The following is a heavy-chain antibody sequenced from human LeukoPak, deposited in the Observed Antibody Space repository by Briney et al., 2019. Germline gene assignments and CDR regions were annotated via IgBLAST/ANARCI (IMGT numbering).Heavy chain of an antibody. CDR3: AKDDAWLRFGE. CDR1: GFTLSTYG. Sequence: GGSLRLSCVASGFTLSTYGMHWVRQAPGKGLEWVAIISYDGSRKYYDGSQKYYADSVKGRFTISRDNSKNTLYLEVISLTAEDTAVYYCAKDDAWLRFGEWSQGTLVTVSS. V-gene: IGHV3-30*18. CDR2: ISYDGSRKYYDGSQK. J-gene: IGHJ4*02. D-gene: IGHD3-10*01.